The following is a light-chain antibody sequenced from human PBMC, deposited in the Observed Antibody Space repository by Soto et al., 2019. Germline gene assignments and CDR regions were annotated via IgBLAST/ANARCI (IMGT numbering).Light chain of an antibody. Sequence: DIQMTQSPSSLSASIGDRVTITCRASQTINTALNWYQQKPGKAPELLIYATSILQSGVPSRFSGSGFGTNFILTISSLQPEDFATYYCQQSYSAPTFGGGTKVDIK. CDR3: QQSYSAPT. J-gene: IGKJ4*01. CDR1: QTINTA. CDR2: ATS. V-gene: IGKV1-39*01.